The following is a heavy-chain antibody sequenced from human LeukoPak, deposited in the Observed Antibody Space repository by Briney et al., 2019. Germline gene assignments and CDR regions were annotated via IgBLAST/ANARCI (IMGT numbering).Heavy chain of an antibody. J-gene: IGHJ4*02. CDR2: ISPDGSYT. V-gene: IGHV3-74*01. CDR3: VRDLSFSPDS. Sequence: GGSLRLSCAASGFTFSSSWMHWVRQVPGKGLVWVSHISPDGSYTDYADSVKGRFIISRDNAKNTMSLQMNSLRAEDTAVYYCVRDLSFSPDSWGQGTLVSVSS. CDR1: GFTFSSSW.